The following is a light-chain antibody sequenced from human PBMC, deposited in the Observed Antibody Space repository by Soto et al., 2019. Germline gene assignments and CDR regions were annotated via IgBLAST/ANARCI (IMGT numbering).Light chain of an antibody. Sequence: EIVLTQSPGTLSLSPGERATLSCRASQSVSSSYLAWYQQKPGQAPRLLLYGGSSRATGIPDRFSDSGAGTDFTLTISRLEPEDSAVYYCQQYGSSPWTFGQGTKVEIK. V-gene: IGKV3-20*01. CDR3: QQYGSSPWT. CDR2: GGS. CDR1: QSVSSSY. J-gene: IGKJ1*01.